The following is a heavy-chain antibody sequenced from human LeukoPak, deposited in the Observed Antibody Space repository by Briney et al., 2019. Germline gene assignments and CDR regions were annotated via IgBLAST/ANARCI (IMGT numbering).Heavy chain of an antibody. CDR2: INPNSGDT. V-gene: IGHV1-2*02. J-gene: IGHJ3*01. Sequence: DSVKVSCKASGYTFSGYYIHWVRQAPGQGFEWMGWINPNSGDTNYAEQFQGRVTLTRDRSVNTSYMELSRLRSDDTAIYYCARTKSQAFDVWGQGTMVSVSS. CDR3: ARTKSQAFDV. CDR1: GYTFSGYY.